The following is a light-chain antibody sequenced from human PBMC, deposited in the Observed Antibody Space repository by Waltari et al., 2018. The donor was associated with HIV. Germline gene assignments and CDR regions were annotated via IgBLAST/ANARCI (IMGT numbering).Light chain of an antibody. CDR2: DAS. CDR1: QDISNH. Sequence: DIQMTQSPSPLSASVGDRVTLTCQASQDISNHLNWYQQKPGKAPKLLIYDASNLETGVPSRFSGSGSGTDFTFTISSLQPEDIATYYCQQYDNLPLTFGGGTKVEIK. J-gene: IGKJ4*01. CDR3: QQYDNLPLT. V-gene: IGKV1-33*01.